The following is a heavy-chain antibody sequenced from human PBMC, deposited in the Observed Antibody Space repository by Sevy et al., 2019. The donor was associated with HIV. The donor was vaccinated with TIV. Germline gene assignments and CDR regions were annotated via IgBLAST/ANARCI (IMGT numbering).Heavy chain of an antibody. CDR3: ATELADTAVAGRAYYFDY. D-gene: IGHD6-19*01. CDR2: FDPEDGET. CDR1: GYTLTELS. J-gene: IGHJ4*02. Sequence: ASVKVSCKVSGYTLTELSMHWVRQAPGKGLEWMGGFDPEDGETIYAQKFRGRVTMTEDTSTDTAYMELSSLRSEDTAVYYCATELADTAVAGRAYYFDYWGQGTLVTVSS. V-gene: IGHV1-24*01.